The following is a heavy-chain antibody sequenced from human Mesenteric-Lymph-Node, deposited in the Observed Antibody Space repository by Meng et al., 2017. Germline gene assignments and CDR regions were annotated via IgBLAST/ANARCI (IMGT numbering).Heavy chain of an antibody. J-gene: IGHJ5*02. CDR1: GGSIISGDYY. CDR2: IYYSGST. V-gene: IGHV4-30-4*01. D-gene: IGHD4-17*01. Sequence: QVPLQALGPGLVPPSQNLSLTCTVSGGSIISGDYYWSWIRQPPGKGLEWIGYIYYSGSTYSNASLKSRVNISIDRSKNQFSLKLSSVTAADTAVYYCARDRKHYGERGWFDPWGQGTLVTVSS. CDR3: ARDRKHYGERGWFDP.